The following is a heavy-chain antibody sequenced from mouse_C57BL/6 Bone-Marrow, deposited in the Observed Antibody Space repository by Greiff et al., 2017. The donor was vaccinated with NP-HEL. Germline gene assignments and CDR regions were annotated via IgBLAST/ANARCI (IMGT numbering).Heavy chain of an antibody. Sequence: EVMLVDSGGDLVKPGGSLKLSCAASGFTFSSYGMSWVRQTPDKRLEWVATISSGGSYTYYPDSVKGRFTISRDNAKNTLYLQMSSLKSEDTAMYYCARGVGYWGQGTTLTVSS. CDR1: GFTFSSYG. V-gene: IGHV5-6*01. J-gene: IGHJ2*01. CDR2: ISSGGSYT. CDR3: ARGVGY. D-gene: IGHD1-1*01.